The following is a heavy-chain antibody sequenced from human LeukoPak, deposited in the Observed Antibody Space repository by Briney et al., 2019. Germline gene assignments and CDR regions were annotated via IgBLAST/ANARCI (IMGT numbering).Heavy chain of an antibody. J-gene: IGHJ6*04. D-gene: IGHD5-24*01. V-gene: IGHV4-61*02. CDR3: ASTGATLYV. CDR1: GGSISSGSYY. Sequence: SETLSLICTVSGGSISSGSYYWSWIRQPAGKGLEWIGRIYTSGSTNYNPSLKSRVTISVDTSKNQFSLKLSSVTAADTAVYYCASTGATLYVWGKGTTVTISS. CDR2: IYTSGST.